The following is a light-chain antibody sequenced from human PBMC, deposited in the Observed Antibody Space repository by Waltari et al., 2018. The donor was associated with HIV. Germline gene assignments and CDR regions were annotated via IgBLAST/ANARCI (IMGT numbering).Light chain of an antibody. CDR1: SSTIGNNF. CDR2: DTN. Sequence: QSVLTQPPSVFAAPGQKVTISCSGSSSTIGNNFVSWYQQLPATAPKLLIYDTNKRPSGIPDRFSASKSGTSATLAITGLQTGDEAVYYCGTWDNSLSAFWVFGGGTKVTVL. J-gene: IGLJ3*02. V-gene: IGLV1-51*01. CDR3: GTWDNSLSAFWV.